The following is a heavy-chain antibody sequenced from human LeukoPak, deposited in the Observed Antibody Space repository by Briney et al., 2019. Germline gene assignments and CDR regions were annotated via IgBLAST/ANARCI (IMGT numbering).Heavy chain of an antibody. J-gene: IGHJ3*02. D-gene: IGHD3-22*01. Sequence: SQTLSLTCTVSGGSISSGGYYWSWIRQPPGKGLEWIGYIYHSGSTYYNPSLKSRVTISVDRSKNRFSLKLSSVTAADTAVYYCARGWRITMIVVGFDIWGQGTMVTVSS. CDR1: GGSISSGGYY. CDR3: ARGWRITMIVVGFDI. V-gene: IGHV4-30-2*01. CDR2: IYHSGST.